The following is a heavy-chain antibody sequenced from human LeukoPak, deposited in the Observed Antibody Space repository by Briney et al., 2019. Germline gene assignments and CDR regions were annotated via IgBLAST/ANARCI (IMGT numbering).Heavy chain of an antibody. CDR1: EFTFSSYV. V-gene: IGHV3-23*01. D-gene: IGHD4-17*01. CDR3: AKAQSYGDYFDY. J-gene: IGHJ4*02. CDR2: ITPGGGT. Sequence: GGSLRLSCAASEFTFSSYVMAWVRQAPGKGLEWVSTITPGGGTYYADSVKGRFTISRDNSKDTLYLQMNSLRAEDTAVYYCAKAQSYGDYFDYWGQGTLVTVSS.